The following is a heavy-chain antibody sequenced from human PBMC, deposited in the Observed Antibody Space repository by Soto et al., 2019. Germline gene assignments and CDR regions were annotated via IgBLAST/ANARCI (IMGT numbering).Heavy chain of an antibody. CDR2: IWYDGSNK. Sequence: GGSLRLSCAASGVTFSSYGMHWVRQATGKGLEWVAVIWYDGSNKYYADSVKGRFTISRDNSKNTLYLQMNSLRAEDTAVYYCARPPNLYYYYGMDVWGQGTTVTVSS. J-gene: IGHJ6*02. CDR1: GVTFSSYG. CDR3: ARPPNLYYYYGMDV. D-gene: IGHD3-16*01. V-gene: IGHV3-33*01.